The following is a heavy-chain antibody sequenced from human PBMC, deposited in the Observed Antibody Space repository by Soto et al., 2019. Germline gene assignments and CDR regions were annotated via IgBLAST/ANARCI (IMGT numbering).Heavy chain of an antibody. Sequence: SVKVSCKASGYTFTDYQMHWVRQAPGQGLEWMGWINPNSGGTNYAQKFQGRVTMTRDTSITTAYMELSRLTSDDTAIYYCAREWGGNIAYYSSDHWGQGTLVTVSS. CDR3: AREWGGNIAYYSSDH. CDR1: GYTFTDYQ. V-gene: IGHV1-2*02. J-gene: IGHJ4*02. CDR2: INPNSGGT. D-gene: IGHD3-16*01.